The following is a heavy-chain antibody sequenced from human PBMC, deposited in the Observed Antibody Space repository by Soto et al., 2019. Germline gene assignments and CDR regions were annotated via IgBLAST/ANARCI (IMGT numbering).Heavy chain of an antibody. J-gene: IGHJ2*01. Sequence: GGSRRLSWAASGFTFSYHYMDWVRQAPGKGLEWVGRTRNKANSYTTEYAASVKGRFTISRDDSKNSLYLQMNSLKTEDTAVYYCARGYCSNGVCYRYIDLWGRGTLVTVPS. CDR1: GFTFSYHY. CDR3: ARGYCSNGVCYRYIDL. D-gene: IGHD2-8*01. CDR2: TRNKANSYTT. V-gene: IGHV3-72*01.